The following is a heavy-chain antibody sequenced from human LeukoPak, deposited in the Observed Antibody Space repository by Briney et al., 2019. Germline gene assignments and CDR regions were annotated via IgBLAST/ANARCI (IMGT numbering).Heavy chain of an antibody. Sequence: GGSLRLSCAASGFTFSSYGMHWVRQAPGKGLEWVAVIWYDGSNKYYADSVKGRFTISRDNSKNTLYLQMNSLRAEDTAVYYCARGIAVAGNLNWSQLRLNNWFDPWGQGTLVTVSS. V-gene: IGHV3-33*01. CDR2: IWYDGSNK. CDR3: ARGIAVAGNLNWSQLRLNNWFDP. D-gene: IGHD6-19*01. J-gene: IGHJ5*02. CDR1: GFTFSSYG.